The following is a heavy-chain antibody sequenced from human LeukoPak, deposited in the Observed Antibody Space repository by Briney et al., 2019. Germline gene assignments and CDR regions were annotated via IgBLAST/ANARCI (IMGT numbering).Heavy chain of an antibody. D-gene: IGHD3-10*01. CDR3: ARAYYYGSGSYGLGY. Sequence: PSETLSLTCTASGGSISSSTYYWAWIRQPPGKGLEWIGSIYYTGSPYFNPSLKSRLTISVDASKNQFSLKLTSVTAADTAVYYCARAYYYGSGSYGLGYWGQGTLVTVSP. V-gene: IGHV4-39*07. CDR1: GGSISSSTYY. CDR2: IYYTGSP. J-gene: IGHJ4*02.